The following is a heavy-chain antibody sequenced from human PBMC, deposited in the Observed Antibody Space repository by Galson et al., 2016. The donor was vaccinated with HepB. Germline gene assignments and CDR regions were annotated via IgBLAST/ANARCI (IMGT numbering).Heavy chain of an antibody. Sequence: SLRLSCAASGFSFSSYNMNWVRQAPGKGLEWISHITISGGTTYYADSVKGRFPISRDNAKNSLYLQMNSLRDEDTAVYYCARVGRQYDPWAGDFDSWGQGTLATVSS. CDR1: GFSFSSYN. D-gene: IGHD3-16*01. CDR2: ITISGGTT. V-gene: IGHV3-48*02. J-gene: IGHJ4*02. CDR3: ARVGRQYDPWAGDFDS.